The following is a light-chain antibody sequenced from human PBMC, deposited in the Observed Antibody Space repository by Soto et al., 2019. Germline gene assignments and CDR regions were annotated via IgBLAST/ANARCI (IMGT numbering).Light chain of an antibody. CDR3: TSYTSSSNLDV. CDR2: EVS. V-gene: IGLV2-14*01. J-gene: IGLJ1*01. Sequence: HSFLTQPASLSGSPGQSITISCTGTSSDVGGYNYVSWYQQHPGKAPKLMIYEVSNRPLGVSNRFSGSKSGNTASLTISGLQAEDEADYYCTSYTSSSNLDVFGTGTKVTVL. CDR1: SSDVGGYNY.